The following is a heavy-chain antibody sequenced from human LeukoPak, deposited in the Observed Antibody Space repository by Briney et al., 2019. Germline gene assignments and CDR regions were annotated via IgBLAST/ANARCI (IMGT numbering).Heavy chain of an antibody. J-gene: IGHJ4*02. D-gene: IGHD3-10*01. CDR3: ARVGETYYYGSGGPFDY. CDR1: GFTFSSYS. Sequence: GGSLRLSCAASGFTFSSYSMNWVRQAPGKGLEWVSSITSSSSYIYYADSVKGRFTISRDNSKNTLYLQMNSLRAEDTAVYYCARVGETYYYGSGGPFDYWGQGTLVTVSS. V-gene: IGHV3-21*04. CDR2: ITSSSSYI.